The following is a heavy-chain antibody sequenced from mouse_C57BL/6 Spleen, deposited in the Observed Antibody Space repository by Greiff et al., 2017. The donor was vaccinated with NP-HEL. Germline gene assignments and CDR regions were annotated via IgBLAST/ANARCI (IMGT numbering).Heavy chain of an antibody. CDR1: GYTFTSYW. CDR3: ARENWGDYYAMDY. Sequence: VQLQQPGAELVKPGASVKLSCKASGYTFTSYWMHWVKQRPGQGLEWIGMIHPNSGSTNYNEKFKSKATLTVDKSSSTAYMQLSSRTSEDSAVYYCARENWGDYYAMDYWGQGTSVTVSS. J-gene: IGHJ4*01. CDR2: IHPNSGST. V-gene: IGHV1-64*01. D-gene: IGHD4-1*01.